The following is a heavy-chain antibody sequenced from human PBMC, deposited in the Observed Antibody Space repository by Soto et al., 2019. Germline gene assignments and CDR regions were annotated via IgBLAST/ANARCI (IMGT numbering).Heavy chain of an antibody. CDR3: ARVIRFGDSGMDV. D-gene: IGHD3-10*01. V-gene: IGHV5-51*01. CDR2: IYPGDSDT. Sequence: PGESLKISCNGSGYSFTSYWIGWVRQMPGKGLEWMGIIYPGDSDTRYSPSFQGQVTISADKSISTAYLQWSSLKASDTAMYYCARVIRFGDSGMDVWGQGTTVTVSS. CDR1: GYSFTSYW. J-gene: IGHJ6*02.